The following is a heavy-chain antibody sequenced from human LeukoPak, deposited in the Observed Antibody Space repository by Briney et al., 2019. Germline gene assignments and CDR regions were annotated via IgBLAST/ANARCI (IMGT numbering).Heavy chain of an antibody. CDR2: IYSVGST. Sequence: GGSLRLSCAASGFTFSSYAMSWVRQAPGKGLEWVSDIYSVGSTYYAESVRGRFTISRDNSKNTLYLQMNSLRAEDTAIYYCARNPSYSSSLYSGQGALVTVSS. D-gene: IGHD6-19*01. CDR3: ARNPSYSSSLY. CDR1: GFTFSSYA. J-gene: IGHJ4*02. V-gene: IGHV3-66*02.